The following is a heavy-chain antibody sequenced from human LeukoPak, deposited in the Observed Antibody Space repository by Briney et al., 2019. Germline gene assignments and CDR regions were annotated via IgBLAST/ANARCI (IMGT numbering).Heavy chain of an antibody. CDR3: AKDAPGATLGL. Sequence: GGSLRLSCAASGFTFSSYSMNWVRQAPGKGLEWVSYISSSSSTIYYADSVKGRFTISRDNSKNTLYLQMNSLRAEDTAVYYCAKDAPGATLGLWGQGTLVTVSS. CDR2: ISSSSSTI. J-gene: IGHJ4*02. D-gene: IGHD1-26*01. CDR1: GFTFSSYS. V-gene: IGHV3-48*01.